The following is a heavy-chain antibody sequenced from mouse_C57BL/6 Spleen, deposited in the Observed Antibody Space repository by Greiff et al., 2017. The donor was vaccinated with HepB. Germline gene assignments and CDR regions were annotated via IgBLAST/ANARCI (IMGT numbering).Heavy chain of an antibody. CDR3: ARFDYEDYYAMDY. D-gene: IGHD2-4*01. CDR2: IYPGDGDT. Sequence: VKLQESGAELVKPGASVKISCKASGYAFSSYWMNWVKQRPGKGLEWIGQIYPGDGDTNYNGKFKGKATLTADKSSSTAYMQLSSLTSEDSAVYFCARFDYEDYYAMDYWGQGTSVTVSS. CDR1: GYAFSSYW. V-gene: IGHV1-80*01. J-gene: IGHJ4*01.